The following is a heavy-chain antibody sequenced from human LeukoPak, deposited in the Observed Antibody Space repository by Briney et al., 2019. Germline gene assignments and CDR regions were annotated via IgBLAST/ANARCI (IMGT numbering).Heavy chain of an antibody. CDR2: INHSGST. D-gene: IGHD6-13*01. V-gene: IGHV4-34*01. CDR3: ARGLREQLVRGNWFDP. J-gene: IGHJ5*02. CDR1: GGSFSGYY. Sequence: SETLSLTCAVYGGSFSGYYWSWIRQPPGKGLEWIGEINHSGSTNYNPSLKSRVTISVDTSKNQFSLKLSSVTAADTAVYYCARGLREQLVRGNWFDPWGQGTLVTVSS.